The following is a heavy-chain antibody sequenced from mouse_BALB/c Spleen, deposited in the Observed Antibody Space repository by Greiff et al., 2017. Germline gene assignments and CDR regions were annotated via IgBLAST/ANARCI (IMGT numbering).Heavy chain of an antibody. Sequence: QVQLQQSGAELVKPGASVKLSCKASGYTFTSYYMYWVKQRPGQGLEWIGGINPSNGGTNFNEKFKSKATLTVDKSSSTAYMQLSSLTSEDSAVYYCTRGDGYYVWFAYWGQGTLVTVSA. V-gene: IGHV1S81*02. CDR3: TRGDGYYVWFAY. CDR2: INPSNGGT. D-gene: IGHD2-3*01. J-gene: IGHJ3*01. CDR1: GYTFTSYY.